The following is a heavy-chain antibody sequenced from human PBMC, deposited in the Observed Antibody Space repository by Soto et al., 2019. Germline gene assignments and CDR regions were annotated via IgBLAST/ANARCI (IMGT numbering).Heavy chain of an antibody. J-gene: IGHJ5*02. CDR1: GGTFSSYT. V-gene: IGHV1-69*08. CDR2: IIPILGIA. D-gene: IGHD2-2*01. Sequence: QVQLVQSGAEVKKPGSSVKVSCKASGGTFSSYTISWVRQAPGQGLEWMGRIIPILGIANYAQKFQGRVTITADKSTSTAYMEMSSRRSEDTAVYYCAREDCSSTSCYRNWFDPWGQGTLVTVSS. CDR3: AREDCSSTSCYRNWFDP.